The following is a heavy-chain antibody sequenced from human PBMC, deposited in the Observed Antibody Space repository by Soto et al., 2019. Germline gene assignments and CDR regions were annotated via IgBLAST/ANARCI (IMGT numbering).Heavy chain of an antibody. CDR1: GGTFSNYA. CDR2: IIPIFGTT. J-gene: IGHJ4*02. CDR3: ARVSSSWYKDYFDY. Sequence: QVQLVQSGAEVKKPGSSVNVSCKASGGTFSNYAISWVRQAPGQGLEWMGGIIPIFGTTNYAQRFQGRVTITADESTSTAYMELSSLISEDTAVYYCARVSSSWYKDYFDYWGQGTLVTVSS. D-gene: IGHD6-13*01. V-gene: IGHV1-69*12.